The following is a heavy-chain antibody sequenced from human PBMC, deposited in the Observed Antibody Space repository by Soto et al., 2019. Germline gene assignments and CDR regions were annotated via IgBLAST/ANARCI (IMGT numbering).Heavy chain of an antibody. V-gene: IGHV3-21*01. CDR3: ARSRSHWLASDS. CDR1: GFSFDYFG. CDR2: ISSSASYI. D-gene: IGHD6-19*01. Sequence: EVQLVESGGGLVKSGGSLTLSCEASGFSFDYFGMTWVRQAPGKGLEWVSFISSSASYIYYADSVKGRFTVSRDNAKKSLNLQMNSLRAEDTAVYYCARSRSHWLASDSWGQGTLLTVSA. J-gene: IGHJ4*02.